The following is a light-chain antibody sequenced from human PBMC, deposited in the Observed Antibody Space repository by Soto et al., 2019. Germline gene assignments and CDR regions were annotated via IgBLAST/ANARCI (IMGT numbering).Light chain of an antibody. J-gene: IGLJ1*01. Sequence: QSVLTQPASVSGSPGQSITISCTGTSSDVGGYNYVSWYQKHPGKAPKLMIYDVSFRPSGVSSRFSGSRSGNTASLTISGLQAEDEADYYCSSYTSGNTLEVFGTGTKLTVL. CDR1: SSDVGGYNY. CDR2: DVS. CDR3: SSYTSGNTLEV. V-gene: IGLV2-14*01.